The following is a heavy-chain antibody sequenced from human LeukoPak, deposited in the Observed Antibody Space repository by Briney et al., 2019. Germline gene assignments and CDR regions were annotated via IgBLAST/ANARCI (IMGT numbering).Heavy chain of an antibody. CDR1: GGSISSYY. CDR2: IYYSGST. D-gene: IGHD3-3*01. J-gene: IGHJ4*02. CDR3: ARAANYDFWSGYYRFDY. Sequence: SETLSLTCTVSGGSISSYYWSWIRQPPGKGLEWIGYIYYSGSTNYNPSLKSRVTISVDTSKNQFSLKLSSVTAADTAVYYCARAANYDFWSGYYRFDYWGQGTLVTVST. V-gene: IGHV4-59*01.